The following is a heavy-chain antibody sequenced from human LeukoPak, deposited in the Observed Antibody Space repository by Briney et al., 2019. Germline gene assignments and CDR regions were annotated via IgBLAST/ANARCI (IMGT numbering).Heavy chain of an antibody. CDR3: ASVDIVATGGDY. D-gene: IGHD5-12*01. CDR2: IYHSGST. J-gene: IGHJ4*02. V-gene: IGHV4-59*04. Sequence: SETLSLTCTVSGGSISSYYWSWIRQPPGKGLEWIGSIYHSGSTYYNPSLKSRVTISVDTSKNQFSLKLSSVTAADTAVYYCASVDIVATGGDYWGQGTLVTVSS. CDR1: GGSISSYY.